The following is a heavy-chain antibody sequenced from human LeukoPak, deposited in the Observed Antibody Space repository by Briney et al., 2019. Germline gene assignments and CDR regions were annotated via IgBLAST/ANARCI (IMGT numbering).Heavy chain of an antibody. D-gene: IGHD3-22*01. CDR2: ISGSGFFK. J-gene: IGHJ4*02. CDR3: AKARYYDSSGYFDY. CDR1: DLPDSPYT. Sequence: GGSLRLSCAASDLPDSPYTMSWVRQVPGKGLVWVSSISGSGFFKHYADSVKGRFTISRDNSKNTLYLQMNSLRAEDTAVYYCAKARYYDSSGYFDYWGQGTLVTVSS. V-gene: IGHV3-23*01.